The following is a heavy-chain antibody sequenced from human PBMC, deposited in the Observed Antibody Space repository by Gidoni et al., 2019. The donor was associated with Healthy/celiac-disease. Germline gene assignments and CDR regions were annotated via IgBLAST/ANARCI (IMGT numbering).Heavy chain of an antibody. V-gene: IGHV3-23*01. CDR3: AKVQNGDYVMPIYYYYGMDV. CDR2: ISGSGGST. J-gene: IGHJ6*02. Sequence: EVQLLESGGGLVQPGGSLRLSCAASGFPFSSYAMSWVRQAPGKGLEGVSAISGSGGSTYYADSVKGRFTISRDNSKNTLYLQMNSLRAEDTAVYYCAKVQNGDYVMPIYYYYGMDVWGQGTTVTVSS. D-gene: IGHD4-17*01. CDR1: GFPFSSYA.